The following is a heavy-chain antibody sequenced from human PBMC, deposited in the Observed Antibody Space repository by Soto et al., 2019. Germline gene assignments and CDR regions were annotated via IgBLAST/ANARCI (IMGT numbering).Heavy chain of an antibody. J-gene: IGHJ4*02. CDR2: MNPNNGNT. Sequence: GASVKVSCKTSGYTFTSYDINWVRQAAGQGLEWMGWMNPNNGNTGYAQKFQGRVTMTRDTSISTAYLELSSLRSEDTAVYYCAKNPAETGDFEYWGQGSLVTVSS. CDR3: AKNPAETGDFEY. CDR1: GYTFTSYD. V-gene: IGHV1-8*01. D-gene: IGHD7-27*01.